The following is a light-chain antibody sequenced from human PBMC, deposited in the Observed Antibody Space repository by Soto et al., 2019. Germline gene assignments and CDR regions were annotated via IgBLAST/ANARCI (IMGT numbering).Light chain of an antibody. Sequence: QSALTQPASVSGSPGPSITISFTGTSSDVGAYNYVSWYQQHPGKVPKLIIYDVINRPSGVSSRFSGSKSVNTASLTISVLQAEDEADYYCTSYASSVTLVFGGGTKLIVL. V-gene: IGLV2-14*01. CDR2: DVI. CDR3: TSYASSVTLV. CDR1: SSDVGAYNY. J-gene: IGLJ3*02.